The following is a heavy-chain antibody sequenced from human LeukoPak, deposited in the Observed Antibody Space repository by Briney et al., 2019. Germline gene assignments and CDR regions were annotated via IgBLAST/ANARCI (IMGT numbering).Heavy chain of an antibody. CDR3: ARGEGHDYGDYSAPGNNAIFDY. Sequence: GGSLRLSCAASGFTFSSYGMHWVRQAPGKGLEWVAVIWYDGSNKYYADSVKGRFTISRDNSKNTLYLQMNSLRAEDTAVYYCARGEGHDYGDYSAPGNNAIFDYWGQGTLVTVSS. D-gene: IGHD4-17*01. CDR2: IWYDGSNK. V-gene: IGHV3-33*01. CDR1: GFTFSSYG. J-gene: IGHJ4*02.